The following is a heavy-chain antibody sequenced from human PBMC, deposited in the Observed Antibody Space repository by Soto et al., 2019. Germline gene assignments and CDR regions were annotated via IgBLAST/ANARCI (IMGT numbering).Heavy chain of an antibody. J-gene: IGHJ4*02. CDR1: GYTFTGYY. CDR2: INPNSGGT. V-gene: IGHV1-2*02. Sequence: ASVKVSCKASGYTFTGYYMHWVRQAPGQGLEWMGWINPNSGGTNYAQKFQGRVTMTRETSISTAYMELSRLRSDDTAVYYCAREHVDSSWDYWGKGTMVIVSS. D-gene: IGHD6-13*01. CDR3: AREHVDSSWDY.